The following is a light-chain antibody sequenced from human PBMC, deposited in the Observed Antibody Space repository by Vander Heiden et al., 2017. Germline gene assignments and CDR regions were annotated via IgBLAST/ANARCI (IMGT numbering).Light chain of an antibody. Sequence: QPVLTHPPPASATPGQRATTPCCACSSNIVSNTVNWYRHLPGTAHKLMIYSNNQRPSGVPDRSSGSKSGPSAYLAISVLQSEDEADYYCAAWDDSLNAWVFGGGTKLTVL. CDR1: SSNIVSNT. CDR2: SNN. V-gene: IGLV1-44*01. J-gene: IGLJ3*02. CDR3: AAWDDSLNAWV.